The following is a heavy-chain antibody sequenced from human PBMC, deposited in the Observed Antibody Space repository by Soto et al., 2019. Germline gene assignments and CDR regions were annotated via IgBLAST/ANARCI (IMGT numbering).Heavy chain of an antibody. Sequence: GGSLRLSCAASGFTLSDHGMHWVRQAPGKGLEWVTVISYEGSNKYYADSGKGRFTISRDNSKNTVYLHMNSLRADDTAVYYCAKGWPGYSSGWFAFDIWGQGTMVTVSS. CDR3: AKGWPGYSSGWFAFDI. J-gene: IGHJ3*02. CDR2: ISYEGSNK. CDR1: GFTLSDHG. V-gene: IGHV3-30*18. D-gene: IGHD6-13*01.